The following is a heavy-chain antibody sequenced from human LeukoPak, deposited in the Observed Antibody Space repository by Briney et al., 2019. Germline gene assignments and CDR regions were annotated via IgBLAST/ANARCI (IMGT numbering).Heavy chain of an antibody. D-gene: IGHD2-2*01. CDR2: IGGSGGTS. Sequence: PGGSLRLSCVASGPTFSNYPMNWVRQAPGKGLEWVSNIGGSGGTSYYADSVKGRFTISRDNSKNTLFLQMNSLRAEDTAVYYCARGVRDCSSTSCYARVDYWGQGTLVTVSS. V-gene: IGHV3-23*01. CDR1: GPTFSNYP. CDR3: ARGVRDCSSTSCYARVDY. J-gene: IGHJ4*02.